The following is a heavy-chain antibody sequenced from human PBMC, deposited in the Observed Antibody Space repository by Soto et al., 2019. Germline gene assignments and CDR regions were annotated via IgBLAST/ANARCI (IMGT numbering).Heavy chain of an antibody. CDR1: GFTFSSYA. CDR2: ISGSGGST. V-gene: IGHV3-23*01. CDR3: AKGASIAAATNYYMDV. J-gene: IGHJ6*03. D-gene: IGHD6-13*01. Sequence: GGSLILSCAASGFTFSSYAMSWVRQAPGKGLEWVSAISGSGGSTYYADSVKGRFTISRDNSKNTLYLQMNSLRVEDTAVYYCAKGASIAAATNYYMDVWGKGTTVTVSS.